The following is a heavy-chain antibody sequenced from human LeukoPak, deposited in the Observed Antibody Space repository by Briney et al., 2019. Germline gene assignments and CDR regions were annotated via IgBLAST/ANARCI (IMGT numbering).Heavy chain of an antibody. CDR3: AKALWGYCNSTACPISVDY. V-gene: IGHV3-23*01. CDR1: GFTFSNYA. Sequence: GGSLRLSCAASGFTFSNYAMNWVRQAPGKGLEWVSAISRSGANTDYAGSVKRRFTISRDNSKNTLYLQMSSLRAEDSAIYYCAKALWGYCNSTACPISVDYWGQGTLVTVSS. CDR2: ISRSGANT. D-gene: IGHD2/OR15-2a*01. J-gene: IGHJ4*02.